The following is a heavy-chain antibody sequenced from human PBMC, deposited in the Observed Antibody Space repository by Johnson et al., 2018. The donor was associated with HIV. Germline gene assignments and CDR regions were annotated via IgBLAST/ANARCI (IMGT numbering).Heavy chain of an antibody. Sequence: VQLVESGGGLIQPGGSLRLSCAASGFTVSSNYMSWVRQAPGKGLEWVSVIYSGGSTYYADSVKGRFTISRDNSKNTLYLTMNSLRAEDTAVYYLARDPSPIVGATYAFDIWGQGTMVTVSS. V-gene: IGHV3-53*01. CDR2: IYSGGST. J-gene: IGHJ3*02. CDR3: ARDPSPIVGATYAFDI. D-gene: IGHD1-26*01. CDR1: GFTVSSNY.